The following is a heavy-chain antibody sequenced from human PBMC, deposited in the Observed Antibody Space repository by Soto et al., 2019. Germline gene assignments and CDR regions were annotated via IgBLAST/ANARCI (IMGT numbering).Heavy chain of an antibody. V-gene: IGHV1-18*01. J-gene: IGHJ4*02. CDR2: ISAYNGNT. D-gene: IGHD6-13*01. Sequence: QVQLVQSGAEVKKPGASVKVSCKASGYTFTNYAFSWVRQAPGQGLEWMGWISAYNGNTNYPQKLQGRDTMTTDTSTCTAYMELRSLRSDDTVVYYCARDLAAAGPFDCWGQGTLVTVAS. CDR1: GYTFTNYA. CDR3: ARDLAAAGPFDC.